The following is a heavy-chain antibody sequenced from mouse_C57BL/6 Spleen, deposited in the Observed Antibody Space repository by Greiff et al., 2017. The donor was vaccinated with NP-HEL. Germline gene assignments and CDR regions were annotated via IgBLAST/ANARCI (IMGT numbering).Heavy chain of an antibody. CDR2: ISDGGSYT. CDR1: GFTFSSYA. D-gene: IGHD2-12*01. CDR3: ARDGGYRDYFDY. V-gene: IGHV5-4*01. Sequence: EVHLVESGGGLVKPGGSLKLSCAASGFTFSSYAMSWVRQTPEKRLEWVATISDGGSYTYYPDNVTGRFTISSDNAKNNLYLQMSHLKSEDTAMYYCARDGGYRDYFDYWGQGTTLTGSS. J-gene: IGHJ2*01.